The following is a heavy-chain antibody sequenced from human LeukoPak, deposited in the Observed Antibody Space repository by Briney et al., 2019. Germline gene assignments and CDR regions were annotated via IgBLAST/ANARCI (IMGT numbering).Heavy chain of an antibody. J-gene: IGHJ6*04. V-gene: IGHV1-18*04. CDR3: AREMCGSTSCYWEPLSYGMDV. CDR1: GYTFTSYG. Sequence: ASVKVTCKASGYTFTSYGISWVRQAPGQGVEGMGWINAYNGNTNYAQKLQGRVTMTTDTSTSTAYMELRSLRSDDTAVYYCAREMCGSTSCYWEPLSYGMDVWGKGTTVTVSS. D-gene: IGHD2-2*01. CDR2: INAYNGNT.